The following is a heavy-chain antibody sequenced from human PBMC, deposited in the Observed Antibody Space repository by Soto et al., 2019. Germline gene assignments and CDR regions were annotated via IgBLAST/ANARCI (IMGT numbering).Heavy chain of an antibody. V-gene: IGHV4-31*03. D-gene: IGHD3-22*01. CDR2: IYYSGST. CDR1: SGSISTGGYY. J-gene: IGHJ4*02. CDR3: ARATYDTSGYLEHVDY. Sequence: QVQLQESGPGLVKPSQTLSLTCTVSSGSISTGGYYWSWIRQHPGKGLEWIGYIYYSGSTYYNPSLKSRVPISIDTTKSQSSLKLSSVTAADTALYYCARATYDTSGYLEHVDYWGQGTLVTVTS.